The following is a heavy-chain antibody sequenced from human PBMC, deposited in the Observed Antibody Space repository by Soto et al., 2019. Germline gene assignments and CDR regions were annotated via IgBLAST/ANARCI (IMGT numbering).Heavy chain of an antibody. D-gene: IGHD3-10*01. J-gene: IGHJ6*03. CDR2: INAGNGNT. V-gene: IGHV1-3*01. CDR3: ARDRDRGDYYYYYMDV. Sequence: QVHLVQSGAEVKKPGASVKISCEASGYPFSDYAIHCVRQAPGQRLEWMGRINAGNGNTEYSQPFQGRLTITRDSSARTAFMELGSLTSDDSAVYFCARDRDRGDYYYYYMDVWGRGTTVIVSS. CDR1: GYPFSDYA.